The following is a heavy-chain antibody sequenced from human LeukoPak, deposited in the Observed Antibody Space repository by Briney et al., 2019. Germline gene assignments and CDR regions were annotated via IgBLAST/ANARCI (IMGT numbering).Heavy chain of an antibody. CDR3: ARANSDYDFWSGYYFDY. V-gene: IGHV4-30-4*07. J-gene: IGHJ4*02. D-gene: IGHD3-3*01. CDR2: IYYSWST. Sequence: SETLSLTCAVSGGSISSGGYSWSWIRQPPGKGLEWIGYIYYSWSTYYNPSLKSRVTISVDTSKNQFSLKLSSVTAADTAVYYCARANSDYDFWSGYYFDYWGQGTLVTVSS. CDR1: GGSISSGGYS.